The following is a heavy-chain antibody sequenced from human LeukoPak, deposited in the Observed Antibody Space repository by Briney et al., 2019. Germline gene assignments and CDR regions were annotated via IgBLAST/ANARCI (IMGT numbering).Heavy chain of an antibody. CDR2: ISPSGSIS. D-gene: IGHD3-9*01. CDR1: GFTFSDYY. Sequence: GSLRRSCAASGFTFSDYYMSWIRQAPGKGLEWVSGISPSGSISYYADSVKGRFTISRDNSKNTVSLQMNSLRAEDTALYYCARDLDWGAFDAWGQGTLVTVSS. CDR3: ARDLDWGAFDA. J-gene: IGHJ5*02. V-gene: IGHV3-23*01.